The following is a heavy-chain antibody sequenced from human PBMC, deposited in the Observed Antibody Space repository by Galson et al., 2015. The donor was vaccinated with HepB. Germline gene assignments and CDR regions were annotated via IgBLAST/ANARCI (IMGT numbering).Heavy chain of an antibody. J-gene: IGHJ4*02. Sequence: SLRLSCAASGFTFSSYAMHWVRQAPGKGLEWVAVISYDGSNKYYADSVKGRFTISRDNSKNTRYLQMNSLRAEDTAVYYCARDHDTAMGGFLDYWGQGTLVTVSS. D-gene: IGHD5-18*01. CDR2: ISYDGSNK. CDR3: ARDHDTAMGGFLDY. CDR1: GFTFSSYA. V-gene: IGHV3-30-3*01.